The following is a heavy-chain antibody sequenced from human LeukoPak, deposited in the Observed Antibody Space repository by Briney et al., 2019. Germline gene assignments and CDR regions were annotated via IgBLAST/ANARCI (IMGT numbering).Heavy chain of an antibody. D-gene: IGHD3-10*01. CDR1: GASINSDF. CDR3: ARDSGRESGSYYIGFDP. Sequence: SERLSLTCTVSGASINSDFWSWIRQPPGKGLEWIGYIYYSGSTYYNPSLKSRLTISVDTSKNHFSLKLSSVTAADTAVYYCARDSGRESGSYYIGFDPWGQGTLVPVSS. CDR2: IYYSGST. V-gene: IGHV4-59*01. J-gene: IGHJ5*02.